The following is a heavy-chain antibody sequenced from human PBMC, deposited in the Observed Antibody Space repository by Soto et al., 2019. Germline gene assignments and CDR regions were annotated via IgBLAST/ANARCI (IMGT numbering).Heavy chain of an antibody. CDR3: ARHAGGVSQIDY. CDR2: IYYSGTT. Sequence: SETLSLTCTVSGGSISSHGYYWGWIRQPPGKGLEWIGTIYYSGTTFYNPSLKSRVTISVDTSKNQLSLKLSCVTAADTAVYYCARHAGGVSQIDYWGQGTLVTVSS. J-gene: IGHJ4*02. V-gene: IGHV4-39*01. D-gene: IGHD1-26*01. CDR1: GGSISSHGYY.